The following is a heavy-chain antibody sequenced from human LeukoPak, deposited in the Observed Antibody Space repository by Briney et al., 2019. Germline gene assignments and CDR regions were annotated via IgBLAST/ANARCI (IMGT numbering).Heavy chain of an antibody. J-gene: IGHJ4*02. CDR2: IYTSGTT. D-gene: IGHD6-13*01. CDR1: GGSINSGDYY. CDR3: ARARGYSARDARIDY. V-gene: IGHV4-61*02. Sequence: SQTLSLTCTVSGGSINSGDYYWGWIRQPAGKGLEWIGRIYTSGTTNYNPSLKSRVTISLDTSKNQFSLQLNSVTPEDTAVYYCARARGYSARDARIDYWGQGTLVTVSS.